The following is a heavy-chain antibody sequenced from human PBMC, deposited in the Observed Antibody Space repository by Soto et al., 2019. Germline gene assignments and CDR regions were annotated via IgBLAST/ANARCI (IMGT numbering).Heavy chain of an antibody. Sequence: GASVKVSCKASGYTFSAYYMHWVRQAPGEGLEWMGWINPDSGGTTYAQRFQGRVTMTRDTPINTAYMDLSSLRSDDTAVYYCAKESKWYSPSSRSDYYSMDVWGQGTTVTVSS. V-gene: IGHV1-2*02. CDR2: INPDSGGT. CDR1: GYTFSAYY. D-gene: IGHD6-6*01. CDR3: AKESKWYSPSSRSDYYSMDV. J-gene: IGHJ6*02.